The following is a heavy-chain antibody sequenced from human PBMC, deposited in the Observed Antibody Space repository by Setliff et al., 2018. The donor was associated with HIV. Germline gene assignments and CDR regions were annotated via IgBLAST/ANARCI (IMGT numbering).Heavy chain of an antibody. CDR2: IYHSGNT. V-gene: IGHV4-59*08. J-gene: IGHJ4*02. D-gene: IGHD3-22*01. CDR1: GGFISNHY. CDR3: ARLTTTYYYDSSAYYHPV. Sequence: SETLSLTCTISGGFISNHYWNWIRQPPGKGLEWIGSIYHSGNTYYNPSLKSRVTISVDTSKNQFSLKLSSVTAADTAMYYCARLTTTYYYDSSAYYHPVWGQGTLVTVSS.